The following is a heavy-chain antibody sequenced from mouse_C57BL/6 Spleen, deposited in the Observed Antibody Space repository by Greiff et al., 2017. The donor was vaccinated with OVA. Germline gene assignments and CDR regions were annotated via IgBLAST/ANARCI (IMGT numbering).Heavy chain of an antibody. J-gene: IGHJ2*01. V-gene: IGHV1-69*01. D-gene: IGHD2-4*01. CDR1: GYTFTSYW. CDR2: IDPSDSYP. CDR3: ARAENDFYFDY. Sequence: QVQLQQPGAELVMPGASVKLSCKASGYTFTSYWMHWVKQRPGQGLEWIGEIDPSDSYPNYNHKFKGESTLTVDKSSSTAYMQLSSLTSEDSAVYYCARAENDFYFDYWGQGTTLTVSS.